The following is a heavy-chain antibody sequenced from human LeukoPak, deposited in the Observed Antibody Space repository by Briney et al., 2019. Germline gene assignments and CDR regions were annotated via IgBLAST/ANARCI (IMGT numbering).Heavy chain of an antibody. V-gene: IGHV3-48*03. CDR1: GFTFSSYE. CDR3: ARGSGAHDFWSGYYTGDYYYYYYMDV. J-gene: IGHJ6*03. CDR2: ISSSGSTI. D-gene: IGHD3-3*01. Sequence: PGGSLRLSCAASGFTFSSYEMNWVRQAPGKGLEWVSYISSSGSTIYYADSVKGRFTISRGNAKNSLYLQMNSLRAEDTAVYYCARGSGAHDFWSGYYTGDYYYYYYMDVWGKGTTVTVSS.